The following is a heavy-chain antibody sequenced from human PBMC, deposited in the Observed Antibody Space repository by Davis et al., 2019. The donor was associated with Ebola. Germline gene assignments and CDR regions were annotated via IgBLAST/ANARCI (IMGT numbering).Heavy chain of an antibody. D-gene: IGHD3-3*01. CDR3: ARGLRFLYYYGMDV. Sequence: SETLSLTCTVSGGSISSGDHYWSWIRQPPGKGLEWIAYIYYSGSTYYSPSLKSRATMSVDTSKNQFSLKLSSVTAADTAVYYCARGLRFLYYYGMDVWGQGTTVTVSS. CDR1: GGSISSGDHY. J-gene: IGHJ6*02. CDR2: IYYSGST. V-gene: IGHV4-30-4*01.